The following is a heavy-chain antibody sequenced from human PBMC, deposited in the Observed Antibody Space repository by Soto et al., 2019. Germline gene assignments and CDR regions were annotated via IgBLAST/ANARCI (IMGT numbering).Heavy chain of an antibody. Sequence: QVQLVESGGGLVKHGGSLRLSCAASGFTFSDYYMSWIRQAPGKGLEGVSYISSSRTYTNYADSVKGRFTISRDNAKNSLYLQMNSLRAEDTAVYYCARALEFYDILSGYYPILGYWGQGTLVTVSS. D-gene: IGHD3-9*01. CDR2: ISSSRTYT. V-gene: IGHV3-11*05. J-gene: IGHJ4*02. CDR3: ARALEFYDILSGYYPILGY. CDR1: GFTFSDYY.